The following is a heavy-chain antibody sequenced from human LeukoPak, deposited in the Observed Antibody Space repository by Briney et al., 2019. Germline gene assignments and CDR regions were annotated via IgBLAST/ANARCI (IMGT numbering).Heavy chain of an antibody. Sequence: ASVKVSCKASGYTFTGYYMHWVRQAPGQGLEWMGWINPNSGGTSYAQKFQGRVTMTRDTSISTAYMELSRLRSDDTAVYYCARDPGYCSSTSCYNWFDPWGQGTLVTVSS. CDR1: GYTFTGYY. CDR2: INPNSGGT. CDR3: ARDPGYCSSTSCYNWFDP. D-gene: IGHD2-2*01. V-gene: IGHV1-2*02. J-gene: IGHJ5*02.